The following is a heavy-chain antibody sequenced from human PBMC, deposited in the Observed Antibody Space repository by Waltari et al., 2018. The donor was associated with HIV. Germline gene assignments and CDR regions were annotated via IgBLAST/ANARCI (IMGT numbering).Heavy chain of an antibody. Sequence: QVQLQESGPGLVKPSETLSLPCSVSGGSICTHYLSWIRQSPEKGLEWIGYIYFNGNTNYNSSLKSRVTMSADTSKNQISLKLSSVTAADSAKYYCARGPIMTPGNFYNGFDVWGRGTTVTVS. CDR1: GGSICTHY. J-gene: IGHJ6*02. D-gene: IGHD2-15*01. V-gene: IGHV4-59*11. CDR3: ARGPIMTPGNFYNGFDV. CDR2: IYFNGNT.